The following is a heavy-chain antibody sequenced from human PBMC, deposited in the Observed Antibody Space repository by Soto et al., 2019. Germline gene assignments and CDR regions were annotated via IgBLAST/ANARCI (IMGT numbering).Heavy chain of an antibody. J-gene: IGHJ3*02. D-gene: IGHD3-3*01. Sequence: EVQLVESGGDFVQPGGSLRLSCVASGFILSSYWMSWVRQAPGKGLEWVANIKPDGSGKYYVDSVKCRFTISRDNDKNSLYLQMNSLSAEDTAVYYCASNIFYDFWSGYYAFDIWGRGTMVTVSS. CDR1: GFILSSYW. V-gene: IGHV3-7*01. CDR3: ASNIFYDFWSGYYAFDI. CDR2: IKPDGSGK.